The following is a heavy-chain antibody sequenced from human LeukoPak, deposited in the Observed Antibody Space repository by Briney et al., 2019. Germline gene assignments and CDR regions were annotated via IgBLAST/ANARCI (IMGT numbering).Heavy chain of an antibody. Sequence: GGSLRLSCAASGFTFSIYAMNWVRQAPGKGLEWVSVIGGSADSADYADSVKGRFTISRDNSKNTLYLQMNSLRAEDTAVYYCAKDRGSLLWFGELFGAFDIWGQGTMVTVSS. J-gene: IGHJ3*02. D-gene: IGHD3-10*01. CDR1: GFTFSIYA. V-gene: IGHV3-23*01. CDR3: AKDRGSLLWFGELFGAFDI. CDR2: IGGSADSA.